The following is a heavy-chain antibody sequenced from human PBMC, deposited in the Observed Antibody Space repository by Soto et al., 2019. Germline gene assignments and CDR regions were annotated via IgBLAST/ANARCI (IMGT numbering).Heavy chain of an antibody. D-gene: IGHD4-17*01. CDR3: ARSVDYFDP. CDR2: INTGNGNT. J-gene: IGHJ5*02. V-gene: IGHV1-3*04. CDR1: GYTFTRYA. Sequence: QVQLVQSGAEVKKPGASVKVSCKASGYTFTRYAMHWVRQAPGQGLEWMGWINTGNGNTHYSQKFKGRVTITRDASATTAYMELSSFTSEDSAVYYFARSVDYFDPWGQGTLVSVSS.